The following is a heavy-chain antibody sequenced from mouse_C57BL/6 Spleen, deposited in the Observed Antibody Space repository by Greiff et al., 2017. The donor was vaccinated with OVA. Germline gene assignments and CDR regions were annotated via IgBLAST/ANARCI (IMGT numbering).Heavy chain of an antibody. CDR3: AINFITMRAMDY. D-gene: IGHD1-1*02. CDR2: IHPNSGST. J-gene: IGHJ4*01. CDR1: GYTFTSYW. V-gene: IGHV1-64*01. Sequence: VQLQQPGAELVKPGASVKLSCKASGYTFTSYWMHWVKQRPGQGLEWIGMIHPNSGSTNYNEKFKSKATLTVDKSSSTAYMQLSSLTSEDSAVYYCAINFITMRAMDYWGQGTSVTVSS.